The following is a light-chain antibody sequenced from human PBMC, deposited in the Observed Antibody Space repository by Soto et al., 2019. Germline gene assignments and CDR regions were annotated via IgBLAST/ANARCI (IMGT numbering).Light chain of an antibody. CDR2: AAS. Sequence: DIQMTQSPSSVSASVGDRVTITCRASQTLNNYLTWFQQKPGKAPKVLIYAASTLQSGVPSRFSGSGSGAEFTLTISSLQHEDFATYYCQQSFSPLLTFGGGTKVDIK. J-gene: IGKJ4*01. CDR3: QQSFSPLLT. V-gene: IGKV1-39*01. CDR1: QTLNNY.